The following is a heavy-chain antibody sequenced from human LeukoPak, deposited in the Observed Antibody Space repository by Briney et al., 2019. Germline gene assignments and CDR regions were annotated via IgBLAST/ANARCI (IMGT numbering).Heavy chain of an antibody. V-gene: IGHV1-2*02. CDR3: ARARGYSYGYQSIRFDP. Sequence: GASVKVSCKASGYTFTGYYMHWVRQAPGQGLEWMGWINPNSGGTNYAQKFQGRVTMTRDTSISTAYMELSRLRSDDTAVYYCARARGYSYGYQSIRFDPWGQGTLVTVSS. CDR2: INPNSGGT. J-gene: IGHJ5*02. CDR1: GYTFTGYY. D-gene: IGHD5-18*01.